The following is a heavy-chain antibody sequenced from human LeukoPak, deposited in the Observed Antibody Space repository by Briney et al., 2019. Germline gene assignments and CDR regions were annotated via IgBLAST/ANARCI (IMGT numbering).Heavy chain of an antibody. D-gene: IGHD2/OR15-2a*01. CDR3: AGSNTYYYYYLDG. Sequence: GGSLRLSXAASGFTFSSYAMRWVRQTPGKGLEWVSAISGSGGTTYYADSVKGRLTISRDNSKNTLDHQMNSLRAEDTAVYHCAGSNTYYYYYLDGWGKGTTVTVSS. V-gene: IGHV3-23*01. J-gene: IGHJ6*03. CDR1: GFTFSSYA. CDR2: ISGSGGTT.